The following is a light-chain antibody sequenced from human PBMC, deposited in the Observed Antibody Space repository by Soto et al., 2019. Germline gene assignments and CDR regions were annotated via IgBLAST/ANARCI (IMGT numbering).Light chain of an antibody. CDR1: QSVSSSY. Sequence: PGERVTLSCRASQSVSSSYLTWYQQKPGQAPRLLIYGASTRAIGIPAWFSGSGSGTYFTLTISILQPEDFAVYYCQQDYNLPWTFGQGTKVDIK. CDR2: GAS. J-gene: IGKJ1*01. V-gene: IGKV3D-7*01. CDR3: QQDYNLPWT.